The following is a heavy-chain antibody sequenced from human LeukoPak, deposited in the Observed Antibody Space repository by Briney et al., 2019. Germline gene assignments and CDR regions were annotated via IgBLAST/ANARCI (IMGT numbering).Heavy chain of an antibody. V-gene: IGHV3-23*01. CDR1: GFTFSSYG. J-gene: IGHJ4*02. CDR3: ARAPLLDYGDWYYFDY. D-gene: IGHD4-17*01. Sequence: GGSLRLSCAASGFTFSSYGMSWVRQVPGKGLEWVSAISGSGGSTYYADSVKGRFTISRDNSKNTLYLQMNSLRAEDTALYYCARAPLLDYGDWYYFDYWGQGTLVTVSS. CDR2: ISGSGGST.